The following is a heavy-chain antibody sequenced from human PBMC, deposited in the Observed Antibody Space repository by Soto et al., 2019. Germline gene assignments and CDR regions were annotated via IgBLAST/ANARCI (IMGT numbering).Heavy chain of an antibody. CDR1: GGSISSSSYY. V-gene: IGHV4-39*01. J-gene: IGHJ4*02. CDR2: IYYSGST. Sequence: SETLSLSCTVSGGSISSSSYYWGWIRQPPGRGLEWIGSIYYSGSTYYNPSLKSRVTISVDTSKNQFSLKLSSVTDADTAVYYCARREAGYFYYFDYWGQGTLVTVSS. CDR3: ARREAGYFYYFDY. D-gene: IGHD3-9*01.